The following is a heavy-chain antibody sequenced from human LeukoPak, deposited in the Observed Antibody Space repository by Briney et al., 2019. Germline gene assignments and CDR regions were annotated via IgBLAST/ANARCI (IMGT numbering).Heavy chain of an antibody. V-gene: IGHV3-23*01. CDR3: AKDYGDYTVNYHYYFMDV. Sequence: GGSLRLSCAASGFTFSSYAMSWVRQAPGKGLEWVSAISGSGGSTYYADSVKGRFTISRDNSKNTLSLQMDSLRAEDTAVYYCAKDYGDYTVNYHYYFMDVWGQGTTVTVSS. CDR2: ISGSGGST. CDR1: GFTFSSYA. D-gene: IGHD4-17*01. J-gene: IGHJ6*02.